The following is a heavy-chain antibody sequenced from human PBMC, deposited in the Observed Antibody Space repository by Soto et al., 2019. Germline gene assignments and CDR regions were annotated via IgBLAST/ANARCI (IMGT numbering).Heavy chain of an antibody. CDR1: GYTITGYD. CDR3: AREGRYSYGFDY. Sequence: QVQLVQSGAEVKKPGASVKVACKASGYTITGYDINWVRQATGQGLEWMGWMNPNSGNTGYAQKFQGRVTMTRNTSISTAYMELSSLRSKDTAVYYCAREGRYSYGFDYWGQGTLVTVSS. V-gene: IGHV1-8*01. D-gene: IGHD5-18*01. J-gene: IGHJ4*02. CDR2: MNPNSGNT.